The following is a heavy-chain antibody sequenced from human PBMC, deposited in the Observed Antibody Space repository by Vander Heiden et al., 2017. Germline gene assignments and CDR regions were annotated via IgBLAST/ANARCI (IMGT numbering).Heavy chain of an antibody. Sequence: EVHLLESRAGLVQPGAALRLPCTASGLTFNHFPMIWVRQVPGKGLGWVSTITDSGSTTHYADSVKGQFTIYRDNSKNTLYLQMNSLRAEDTALYYCAKDERDAKTSPGGQGTMVTVSS. J-gene: IGHJ5*02. CDR1: GLTFNHFP. CDR2: ITDSGSTT. CDR3: AKDERDAKTSP. V-gene: IGHV3-23*01. D-gene: IGHD1-1*01.